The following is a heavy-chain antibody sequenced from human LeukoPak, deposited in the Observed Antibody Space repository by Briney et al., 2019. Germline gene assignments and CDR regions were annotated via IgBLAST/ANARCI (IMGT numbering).Heavy chain of an antibody. Sequence: GGSLRLPCAASGFTSSSSAMSWVRQVPGKGLEWVATIKEDGSEKYYVDFVKGRFTISRDNAKNSLYLQMNSLRAEDTAEYYCGSSSAGIWGQGILVTVSS. CDR1: GFTSSSSA. V-gene: IGHV3-7*01. CDR2: IKEDGSEK. J-gene: IGHJ4*02. D-gene: IGHD1-14*01. CDR3: GSSSAGI.